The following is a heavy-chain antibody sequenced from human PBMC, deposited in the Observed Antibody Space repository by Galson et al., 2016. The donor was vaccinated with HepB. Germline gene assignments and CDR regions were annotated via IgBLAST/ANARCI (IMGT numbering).Heavy chain of an antibody. V-gene: IGHV3-33*01. CDR2: IWFDGSNK. CDR3: ARGTFCSGDSCYSPAFGR. J-gene: IGHJ3*02. D-gene: IGHD2-15*01. CDR1: GLTFSSYG. Sequence: SLRLSCAASGLTFSSYGMHWVRQAPGKGLEWVAVIWFDGSNKNYVDSVRGRFTISRDNSKNTLYLQMNPLRAEDTAVYYCARGTFCSGDSCYSPAFGRWGQGTMVTVAS.